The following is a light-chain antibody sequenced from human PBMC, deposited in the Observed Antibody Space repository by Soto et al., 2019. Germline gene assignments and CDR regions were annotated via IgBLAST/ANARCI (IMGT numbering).Light chain of an antibody. V-gene: IGKV3-11*01. CDR2: DTS. J-gene: IGKJ1*01. CDR1: QSVSSY. CDR3: LHRNNWAWT. Sequence: EIVLTQSPATLSLSRGERAALSCRASQSVSSYLAWYQQKPGQAPRLLIYDTSSRATGIPARFSGSGSGTDFTLTISSLEPEDFAVYYCLHRNNWAWTFGQGTKVDIK.